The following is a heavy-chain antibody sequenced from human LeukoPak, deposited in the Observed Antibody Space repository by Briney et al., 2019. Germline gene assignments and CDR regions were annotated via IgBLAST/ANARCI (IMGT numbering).Heavy chain of an antibody. CDR3: ARDLIAVAGTGIDY. V-gene: IGHV3-48*03. J-gene: IGHJ4*02. CDR2: ISSSGSTI. D-gene: IGHD6-19*01. Sequence: GGSLRLSCAASGFTFSRYWMTWVRQAPGKGLEWVSYISSSGSTIYYADSVKGRFTISRDNAKNSLYLQMNSLRAEGTAVYYCARDLIAVAGTGIDYWGQGTLVTVSS. CDR1: GFTFSRYW.